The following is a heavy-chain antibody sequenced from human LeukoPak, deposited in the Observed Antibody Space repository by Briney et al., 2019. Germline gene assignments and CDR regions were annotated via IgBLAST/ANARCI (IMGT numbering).Heavy chain of an antibody. CDR2: IYYSGST. CDR3: ARDLYSSRTNDAFVI. V-gene: IGHV4-39*07. CDR1: FRPIRCSSYY. J-gene: IGHJ3*02. Sequence: SETLSLTCTIWFRPIRCSSYYLGWIRPPPGKGLEWIGSIYYSGSTNYNPSLKSRVTISVDTSKNQFSLKLSSVTAADTAVYYCARDLYSSRTNDAFVIWGQGTMVTVSS. D-gene: IGHD6-19*01.